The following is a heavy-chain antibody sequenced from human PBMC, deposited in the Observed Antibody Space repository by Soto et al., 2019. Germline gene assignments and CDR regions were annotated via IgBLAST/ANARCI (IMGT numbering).Heavy chain of an antibody. J-gene: IGHJ6*02. D-gene: IGHD6-13*01. CDR3: ARDQQAGGMDV. CDR2: IFHTGST. Sequence: SETLSLTCAVSGGSISSGNWWSWVRQPTGKGLEWIGEIFHTGSTNYNPSLKSRVIISIDKSKNQFSLNLNSMTAADTAVYYCARDQQAGGMDVWGQGTMVTVSS. V-gene: IGHV4-4*02. CDR1: GGSISSGNW.